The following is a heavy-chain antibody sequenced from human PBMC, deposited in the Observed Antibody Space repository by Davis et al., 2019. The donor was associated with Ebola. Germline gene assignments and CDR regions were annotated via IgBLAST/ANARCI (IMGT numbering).Heavy chain of an antibody. D-gene: IGHD5-24*01. J-gene: IGHJ3*02. V-gene: IGHV3-30*04. CDR3: ARTLDGYRLWGAFDI. CDR1: GFTFSSYA. CDR2: ISYDGSNK. Sequence: GESLKISCAASGFTFSSYAMHWVRQAPGKGLEWVAVISYDGSNKYYADSVKGRFTISRDNSKNTLYLQMNSLRAEDTAVYYCARTLDGYRLWGAFDIWGQGTMVTVSS.